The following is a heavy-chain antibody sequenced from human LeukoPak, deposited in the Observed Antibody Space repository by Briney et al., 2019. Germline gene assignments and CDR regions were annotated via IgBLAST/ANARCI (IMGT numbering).Heavy chain of an antibody. D-gene: IGHD6-19*01. V-gene: IGHV3-21*04. J-gene: IGHJ3*02. CDR2: ISTSSSYI. CDR1: GFTFSTYS. CDR3: AREGGWYGVSFDI. Sequence: PGGSLRLSCAASGFTFSTYSMNWVRQAPGKGLEWVSLISTSSSYIYYADSVKGRFTISRDNAKNSLYLQMNSLRAEDTALYYCAREGGWYGVSFDIWGQGTMVTVSS.